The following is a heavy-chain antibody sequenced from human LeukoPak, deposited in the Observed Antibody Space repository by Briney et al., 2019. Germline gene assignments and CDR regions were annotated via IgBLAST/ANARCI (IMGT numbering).Heavy chain of an antibody. CDR1: GGSISSSSYY. D-gene: IGHD1-26*01. V-gene: IGHV4-39*01. J-gene: IGHJ6*03. CDR2: IYYSGSI. CDR3: ATHASVGARISYYSYMDV. Sequence: SETLSLTCTVSGGSISSSSYYWGWIRQPPGKGLEWIGSIYYSGSIYYNPSLKSRVTISVDTSKNQFSLKLSSVTAADTAVYYCATHASVGARISYYSYMDVWGKGTTVTVSS.